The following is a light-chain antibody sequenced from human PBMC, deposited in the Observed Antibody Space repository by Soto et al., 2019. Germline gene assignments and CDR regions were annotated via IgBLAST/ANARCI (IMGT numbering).Light chain of an antibody. J-gene: IGKJ1*01. CDR2: GAS. CDR1: QSVSSN. Sequence: EIVMTQSPATLSVSPGERATLSCRARQSVSSNLAWYQQKRGQAPRLLIYGASTRATGIPARFSGSGSGTEFTLTISSLQSEDFAIYYCQQYNNWPQTFGQGTKVEIK. V-gene: IGKV3-15*01. CDR3: QQYNNWPQT.